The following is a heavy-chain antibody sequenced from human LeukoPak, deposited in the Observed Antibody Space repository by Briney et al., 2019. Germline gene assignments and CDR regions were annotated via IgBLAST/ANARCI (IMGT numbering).Heavy chain of an antibody. CDR1: GFTFGDYI. Sequence: PGGSLRLSCTASGFTFGDYIMSWFRQAPGKGLEWVGFIRRKAYGGTTEYAASVKGRFTISRDNAKNSLYLQMNSLRAEDTAVYYCAGNQLTHTRRYAPVREVTWGKGTTVTVSS. J-gene: IGHJ6*04. V-gene: IGHV3-49*03. CDR3: AGNQLTHTRRYAPVREVT. D-gene: IGHD2-2*01. CDR2: IRRKAYGGTT.